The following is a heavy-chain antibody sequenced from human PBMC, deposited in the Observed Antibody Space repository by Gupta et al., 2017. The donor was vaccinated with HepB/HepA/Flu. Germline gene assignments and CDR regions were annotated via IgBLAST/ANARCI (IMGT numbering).Heavy chain of an antibody. V-gene: IGHV3-30-3*01. Sequence: QVQLVESGGGVVQPGRSLRLSCAASGFTFSRYAMHWVRQAPGKGLEWVAVISYDGSNKYYADSVKGRFTISRDNSKNTLYLQMNSLRAEDTAVYYCARDMSILPFYYYYGMDVWGQGTTVTVSS. CDR2: ISYDGSNK. J-gene: IGHJ6*02. CDR3: ARDMSILPFYYYYGMDV. CDR1: GFTFSRYA. D-gene: IGHD3-3*02.